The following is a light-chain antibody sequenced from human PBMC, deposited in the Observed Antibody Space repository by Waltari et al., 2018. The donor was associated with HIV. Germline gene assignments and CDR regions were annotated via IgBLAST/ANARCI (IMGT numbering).Light chain of an antibody. Sequence: SKYVYWYQQVPGTAPKQLIYRNDQRRSGVPDRFSASKSGASASLSISGLRSEDEADYYCVAWDDSLSGFAFGTGTKVTVL. CDR1: SKY. CDR2: RND. J-gene: IGLJ1*01. V-gene: IGLV1-47*01. CDR3: VAWDDSLSGFA.